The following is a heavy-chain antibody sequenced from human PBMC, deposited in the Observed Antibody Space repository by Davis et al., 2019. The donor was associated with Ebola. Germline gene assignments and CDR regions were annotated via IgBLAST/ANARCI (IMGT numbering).Heavy chain of an antibody. Sequence: GESLKTSCAASGFTFSSYGMHWVRQAPGKGLEWVAVIWYDGSNKYYADSVKGRFTISRDNAKNSLYLQMNSLRAEDTAVYYCARERGVVYFDYWGQGTLVTVSS. D-gene: IGHD2-15*01. CDR2: IWYDGSNK. V-gene: IGHV3-33*01. CDR3: ARERGVVYFDY. CDR1: GFTFSSYG. J-gene: IGHJ4*02.